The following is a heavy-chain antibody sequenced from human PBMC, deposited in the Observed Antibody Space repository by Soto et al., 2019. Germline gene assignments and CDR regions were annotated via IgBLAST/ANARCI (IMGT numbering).Heavy chain of an antibody. V-gene: IGHV3-33*01. J-gene: IGHJ6*02. CDR1: GFTFSSYG. CDR3: ARGLALYCSSTSCYRAGYYYYYGMDV. D-gene: IGHD2-2*02. CDR2: IWYDGSNK. Sequence: GGSLRLSCAASGFTFSSYGMHWVRQAPGKGLEWVAVIWYDGSNKYYADSVKGRFTISRDNSKNTLYLQMNSLRAEDTAVYYCARGLALYCSSTSCYRAGYYYYYGMDVWGQGTTVTVS.